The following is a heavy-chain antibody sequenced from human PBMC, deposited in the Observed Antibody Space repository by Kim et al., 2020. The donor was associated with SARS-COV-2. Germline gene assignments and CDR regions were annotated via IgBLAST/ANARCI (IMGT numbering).Heavy chain of an antibody. CDR2: IRRNAQGATT. V-gene: IGHV3-49*03. J-gene: IGHJ4*02. CDR1: GFTFGESV. Sequence: GGSLRLSCTGSGFTFGESVMSWFRQAPGKGLEWVGFIRRNAQGATTDYAASVRGRFTISRDDSESIAYLQMHSLRTEDTAVYYCARDYQAEGHWGQGSLVSVSS. CDR3: ARDYQAEGH. D-gene: IGHD3-16*02.